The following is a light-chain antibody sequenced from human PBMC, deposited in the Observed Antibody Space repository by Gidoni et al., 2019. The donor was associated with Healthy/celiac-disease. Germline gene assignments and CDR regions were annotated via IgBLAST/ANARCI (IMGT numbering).Light chain of an antibody. CDR2: DAS. Sequence: DILMTQSPATLSVSPGERDTLTCWASQSISSNLAWYQQKPGKAPKLLIYDASTMETGVPARFSGSGSGTEFTLTISSLQSEDFAIYYCQQYDNCPYTFGQXTKLEIK. J-gene: IGKJ2*01. CDR3: QQYDNCPYT. V-gene: IGKV3-15*01. CDR1: QSISSN.